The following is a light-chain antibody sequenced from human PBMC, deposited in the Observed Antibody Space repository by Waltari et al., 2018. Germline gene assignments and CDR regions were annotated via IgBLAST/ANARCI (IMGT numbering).Light chain of an antibody. CDR3: QHYVRLPVT. CDR1: QSVGRA. V-gene: IGKV3-20*01. Sequence: EIVLTQSPGTLSLSPGERATLSCWASQSVGRALAWYQQKRGQAPRLLIYGASTRASGIPDRFSGSGSETDFSLTINRLEPEDFAVYYCQHYVRLPVTFGQGTKVEIK. J-gene: IGKJ1*01. CDR2: GAS.